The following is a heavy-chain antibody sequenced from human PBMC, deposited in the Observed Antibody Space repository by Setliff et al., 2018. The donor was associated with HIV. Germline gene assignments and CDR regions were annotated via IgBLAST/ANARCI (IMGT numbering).Heavy chain of an antibody. CDR2: IYTGGTT. J-gene: IGHJ4*02. V-gene: IGHV4-61*09. CDR1: GGSISSRSYY. D-gene: IGHD2-15*01. Sequence: SETLSLTCTVSGGSISSRSYYWTWIRQPAGKGLEWIGHIYTGGTTNYNPSLKSRITISVDTSKNQFSLKLTAVTAADTAMYYCATYSAGEGGRGHWGQGTLVTVSS. CDR3: ATYSAGEGGRGH.